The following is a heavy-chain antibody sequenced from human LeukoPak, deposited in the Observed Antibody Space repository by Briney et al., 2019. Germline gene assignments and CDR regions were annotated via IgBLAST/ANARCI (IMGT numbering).Heavy chain of an antibody. CDR1: GGTFSSYA. CDR3: ARTPCSGGSCYSSNKYYYYGMDV. V-gene: IGHV1-69*04. D-gene: IGHD2-15*01. Sequence: SVKVSCKASGGTFSSYAISWVRQAPGQGLEWMGRIIPILGIAKYAQKFQGRVTITADKSTSTAYMELSSLRSEDTAVYYCARTPCSGGSCYSSNKYYYYGMDVWGQGTTVTVSS. J-gene: IGHJ6*02. CDR2: IIPILGIA.